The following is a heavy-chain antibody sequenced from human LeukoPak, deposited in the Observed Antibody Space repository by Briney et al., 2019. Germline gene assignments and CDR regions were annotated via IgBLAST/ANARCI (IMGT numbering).Heavy chain of an antibody. Sequence: PGGSLRLSCAASGFTFSSYGMHWVRQAPGKGQEWVAFIRYDGSNKCYADSVKGRFTISRDNSKNTLYLQMNSLRAEDTAVYYCAKDKARVRGVMSYWGQGTLVTVSS. D-gene: IGHD3-10*01. CDR1: GFTFSSYG. CDR3: AKDKARVRGVMSY. V-gene: IGHV3-30*02. J-gene: IGHJ4*02. CDR2: IRYDGSNK.